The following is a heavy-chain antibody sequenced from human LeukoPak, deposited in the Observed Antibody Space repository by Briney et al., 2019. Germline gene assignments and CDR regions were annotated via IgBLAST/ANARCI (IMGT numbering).Heavy chain of an antibody. V-gene: IGHV3-30*04. Sequence: GGSLRLSCAASGFTFSSYATHWVRQAPGKGLEWVAVISYDGSNKYYADSVKGRFTISRDNSKNTLYLQMNSLRAEDTAVYYCARDALTSKRGKGYYYYYMDVWGKGTTVTVSS. CDR3: ARDALTSKRGKGYYYYYMDV. D-gene: IGHD3-10*01. CDR1: GFTFSSYA. J-gene: IGHJ6*03. CDR2: ISYDGSNK.